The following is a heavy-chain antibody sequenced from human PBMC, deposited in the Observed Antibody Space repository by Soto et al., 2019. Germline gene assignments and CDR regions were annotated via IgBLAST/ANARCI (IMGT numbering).Heavy chain of an antibody. CDR2: INPSGGST. CDR3: ARDQDVVVVAATPYYYYGMDF. V-gene: IGHV1-46*01. D-gene: IGHD2-15*01. J-gene: IGHJ6*02. Sequence: VASVKVSCKASGYTFTSYYMHWVRQAPGQGLEWMGIINPSGGSTSYAQKFQGRVTMTRDTSTSTVYMELSSLRSEDTAVYYCARDQDVVVVAATPYYYYGMDFCGQGTTVTVSS. CDR1: GYTFTSYY.